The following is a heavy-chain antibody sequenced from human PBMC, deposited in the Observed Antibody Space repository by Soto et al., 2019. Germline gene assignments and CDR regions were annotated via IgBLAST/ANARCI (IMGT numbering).Heavy chain of an antibody. D-gene: IGHD1-26*01. CDR2: ISGSGGST. Sequence: GESLKISCAASGFTFSSYAMSWVRQAPGKGLEWVSAISGSGGSTYYADSVKGRFTISRDNSKNTLYLQMNSLRAEDTAVYYCAKDRRGEGATDYWGQGTLVTVSS. V-gene: IGHV3-23*01. J-gene: IGHJ4*02. CDR3: AKDRRGEGATDY. CDR1: GFTFSSYA.